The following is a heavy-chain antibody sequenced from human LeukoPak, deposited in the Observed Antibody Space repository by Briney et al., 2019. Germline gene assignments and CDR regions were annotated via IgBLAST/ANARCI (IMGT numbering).Heavy chain of an antibody. D-gene: IGHD4-11*01. CDR2: INSDGSST. CDR1: GFTSSSYW. V-gene: IGHV3-74*01. Sequence: GRSLRLSCAASGFTSSSYWMHWVRQAPGKGLVWVSRINSDGSSTSYADSVKGRFTVSRDNAKNTLYLQMNSLRAEDTAVYYCAREPSAYSNYNYWGQGTLVTVSS. J-gene: IGHJ4*02. CDR3: AREPSAYSNYNY.